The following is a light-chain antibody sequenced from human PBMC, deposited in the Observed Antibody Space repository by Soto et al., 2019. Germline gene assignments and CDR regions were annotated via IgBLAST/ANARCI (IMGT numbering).Light chain of an antibody. Sequence: EIVLTQSPGTLSLSPGERATLSCRASQSVSSSYLAWYQQKPGQAPRLLIHGASSRATGIPDRFSGSGSGTDFTLTISRLEPEDFAVYYCQQCGSSPVTFGQGTKVEIK. CDR1: QSVSSSY. CDR2: GAS. J-gene: IGKJ1*01. CDR3: QQCGSSPVT. V-gene: IGKV3-20*01.